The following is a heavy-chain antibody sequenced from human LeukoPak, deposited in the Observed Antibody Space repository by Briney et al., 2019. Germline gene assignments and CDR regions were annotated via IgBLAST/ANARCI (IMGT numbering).Heavy chain of an antibody. Sequence: SETLSLTCAVYGGSFSGYYWRWIRQPPGKGLEWIGEINHSGSTNYNPSLKSRVTISVDTSKNQFSLKLSSVTAADTAVYYCARVDCSSTSCYKPDAFDIWGHGTMVTVSS. CDR3: ARVDCSSTSCYKPDAFDI. D-gene: IGHD2-2*02. CDR2: INHSGST. CDR1: GGSFSGYY. V-gene: IGHV4-34*01. J-gene: IGHJ3*02.